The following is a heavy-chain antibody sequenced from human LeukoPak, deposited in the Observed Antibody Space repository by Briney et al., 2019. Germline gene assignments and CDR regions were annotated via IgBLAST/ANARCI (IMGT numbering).Heavy chain of an antibody. CDR3: ASLLNYVNWFDP. CDR2: IYYSGST. Sequence: SETLSLTCTVSGGSISSYYWSWIRQPPGKGLEWIGSIYYSGSTYYNPSLKSRVTISVDTSKNQFSLKLSSVTAADTAVYYCASLLNYVNWFDPWGQGTLVTVSS. J-gene: IGHJ5*02. D-gene: IGHD4-11*01. CDR1: GGSISSYY. V-gene: IGHV4-59*05.